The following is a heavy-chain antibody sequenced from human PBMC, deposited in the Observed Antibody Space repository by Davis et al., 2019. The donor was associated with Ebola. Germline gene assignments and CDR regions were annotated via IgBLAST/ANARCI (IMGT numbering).Heavy chain of an antibody. J-gene: IGHJ6*04. D-gene: IGHD6-13*01. CDR2: IIPIFGTA. CDR1: GYTFTSYG. V-gene: IGHV1-69*13. CDR3: ARYSSSLLGYYYGMDV. Sequence: SVKVSCKASGYTFTSYGISWVRQAPGQGLEWMGGIIPIFGTANYAQKFQGRVTITADESTSTAYMELSSLRSEDTAVYYCARYSSSLLGYYYGMDVWGKGTTVTVSS.